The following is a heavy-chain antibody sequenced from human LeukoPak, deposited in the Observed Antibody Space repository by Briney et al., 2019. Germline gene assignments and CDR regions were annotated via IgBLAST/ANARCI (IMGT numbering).Heavy chain of an antibody. J-gene: IGHJ4*02. V-gene: IGHV1-18*04. D-gene: IGHD3-3*01. CDR3: ARDQAIFGVVQDDY. Sequence: ASVKVSCKASGYTFTGYYMHWVRQAPGQGLEWMGWISAYNGNTNYAQKLQGRVTMTTDTSTSTAYMELRSLRSDDTAVYYCARDQAIFGVVQDDYWGQGTLVTVSS. CDR2: ISAYNGNT. CDR1: GYTFTGYY.